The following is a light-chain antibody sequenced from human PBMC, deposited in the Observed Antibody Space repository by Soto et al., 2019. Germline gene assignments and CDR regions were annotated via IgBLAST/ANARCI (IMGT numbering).Light chain of an antibody. CDR3: SSYAGRNNYV. CDR2: EVS. J-gene: IGLJ1*01. CDR1: SSDVGTYNY. Sequence: QSALTQPPSASGFPGQSVTISCSGTSSDVGTYNYVSWYQQHPGKAPKLMIYEVSQRPSGVPDRFFGSKSGNTASLTVSGLQAEDEADYYCSSYAGRNNYVFGTGTKVTVL. V-gene: IGLV2-8*01.